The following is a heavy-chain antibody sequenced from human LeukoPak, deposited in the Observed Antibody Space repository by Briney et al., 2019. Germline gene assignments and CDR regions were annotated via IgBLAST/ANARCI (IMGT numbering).Heavy chain of an antibody. V-gene: IGHV3-23*01. Sequence: GGSLRLSCAASGFTFSSYAMNWVRQAPGKGLEWVSAISGSGGSTYYAGSVKGRFTISRDNSKNTLYLQMNSLRAEDTAVYYCAKTPDPLYSYGSDESYWGQGTLVTVSS. D-gene: IGHD5-18*01. CDR1: GFTFSSYA. J-gene: IGHJ4*02. CDR3: AKTPDPLYSYGSDESY. CDR2: ISGSGGST.